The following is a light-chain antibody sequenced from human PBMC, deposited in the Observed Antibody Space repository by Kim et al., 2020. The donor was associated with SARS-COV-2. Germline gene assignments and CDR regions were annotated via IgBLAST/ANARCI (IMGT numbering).Light chain of an antibody. V-gene: IGKV1-5*01. CDR3: KQYYNQ. CDR2: DAS. J-gene: IGKJ3*01. CDR1: QSINTW. Sequence: DIQMTQSPSTLSASVGDRVTITCRASQSINTWLTWYQQKPGKAPKLLIYDASSLESGVPSRFSGSGSGTEFTLTISSLQPDDFATYYCKQYYNQFGPGTKVDI.